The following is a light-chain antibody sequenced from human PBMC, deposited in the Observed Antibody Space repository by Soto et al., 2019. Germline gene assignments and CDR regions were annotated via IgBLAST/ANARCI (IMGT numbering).Light chain of an antibody. CDR3: QQYGPSPPLT. V-gene: IGKV3-20*01. J-gene: IGKJ3*01. Sequence: ELVLTQSPGTLSLSPGARFTLSCRASQSISNNKLAWHQQKPGQAPRLLIYDASNRVTGIPDRFSGSGSGTDFTLTINRLEPEDFAAYSCQQYGPSPPLTFGPGTKVEI. CDR1: QSISNNK. CDR2: DAS.